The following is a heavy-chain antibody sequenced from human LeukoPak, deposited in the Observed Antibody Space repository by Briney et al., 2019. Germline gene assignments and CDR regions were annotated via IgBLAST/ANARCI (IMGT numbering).Heavy chain of an antibody. D-gene: IGHD2-15*01. J-gene: IGHJ6*02. Sequence: SVKVSCKASGGTFSSYAISWVRQAPGQGLEWMGGIIPIFGTANYAQKFQGRVTITADESTCTAYMELSSLRSEDTAVYYCASNPKRYCNGGSCPYYYYGMDVWGQGTTVTVSS. CDR3: ASNPKRYCNGGSCPYYYYGMDV. CDR1: GGTFSSYA. V-gene: IGHV1-69*01. CDR2: IIPIFGTA.